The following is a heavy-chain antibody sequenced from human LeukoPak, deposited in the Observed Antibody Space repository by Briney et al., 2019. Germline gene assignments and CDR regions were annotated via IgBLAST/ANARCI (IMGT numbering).Heavy chain of an antibody. J-gene: IGHJ4*02. Sequence: SETLSLTCSVSGGSVSSYYWSWIRQPPGKGLEWIGYIYTSGSTNYNPSFKSRVTISVDTSKNQFSLKLSSVTAAGTAVYYCARYGTRGLDYWGQGTLVTVSS. CDR2: IYTSGST. D-gene: IGHD1-26*01. CDR3: ARYGTRGLDY. CDR1: GGSVSSYY. V-gene: IGHV4-4*09.